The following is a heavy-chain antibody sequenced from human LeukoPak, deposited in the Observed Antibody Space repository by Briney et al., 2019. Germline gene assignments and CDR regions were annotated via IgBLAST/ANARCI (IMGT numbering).Heavy chain of an antibody. J-gene: IGHJ5*02. V-gene: IGHV4-4*07. CDR2: IYVSGST. D-gene: IGHD2-2*01. CDR1: DGSISNYY. Sequence: SETLSLTCTVSDGSISNYYWTWIRQPAGKGLEWIGRIYVSGSTNYNPSLKSRVTISVDTSKNQFSLKLSSVTAADTAVYYCARYCSSTSCYSRAFDPWGQGTLVTVSS. CDR3: ARYCSSTSCYSRAFDP.